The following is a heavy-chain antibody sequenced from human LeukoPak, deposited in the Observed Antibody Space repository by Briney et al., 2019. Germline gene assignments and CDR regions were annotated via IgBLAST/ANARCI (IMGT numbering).Heavy chain of an antibody. J-gene: IGHJ4*02. V-gene: IGHV1-3*01. CDR3: VGGSLGF. Sequence: ASVKVSCKPLGYTLITSSIYWVRQAPGQRLEWLGWITVASGNTRYSENLQGRVTLTRDTSANTAYMELRNLKSEDTAVYYCVGGSLGFWGQGTLVTVSP. CDR2: ITVASGNT. CDR1: GYTLITSS.